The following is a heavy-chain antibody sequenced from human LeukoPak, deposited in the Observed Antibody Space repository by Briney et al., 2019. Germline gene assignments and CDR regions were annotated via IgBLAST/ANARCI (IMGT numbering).Heavy chain of an antibody. CDR3: ARDREVRGANHYYYYYYMDV. Sequence: SETLSLTCTVSGGSISSYYWSWIRQPAGKGLEWIGRIYTSGSTNYNPSLKSRVTMSVDTSKNQFSLKLSSVTAADTAVYYCARDREVRGANHYYYYYYMDVGGKGTTVTVSS. CDR2: IYTSGST. V-gene: IGHV4-4*07. CDR1: GGSISSYY. D-gene: IGHD3-10*01. J-gene: IGHJ6*03.